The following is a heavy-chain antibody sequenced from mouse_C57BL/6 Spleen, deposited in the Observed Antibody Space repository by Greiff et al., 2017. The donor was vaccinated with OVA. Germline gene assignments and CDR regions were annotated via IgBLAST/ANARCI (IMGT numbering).Heavy chain of an antibody. J-gene: IGHJ4*01. D-gene: IGHD2-5*01. Sequence: EVNVVESGGDLVKPGGSLKLSCAASGFTFSSYGMSWVRQTPDKRLEWVATISSGGSYTYYPDSVKGRFTISRDNAKNTLYLQMSSLKSEDTAMYYCARRGYSNYDAMDYWGQGTSVTVSS. V-gene: IGHV5-6*01. CDR2: ISSGGSYT. CDR3: ARRGYSNYDAMDY. CDR1: GFTFSSYG.